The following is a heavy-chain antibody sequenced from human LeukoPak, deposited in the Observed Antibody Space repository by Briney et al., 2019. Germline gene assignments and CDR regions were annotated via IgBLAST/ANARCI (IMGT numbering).Heavy chain of an antibody. V-gene: IGHV3-23*01. CDR3: ASLDLGGTYYYDSRGYRNAFDI. Sequence: PGGSLRLSCAASGFTFSSYAMSWVRQAPGKGLEWVSAISGSGGSTYYEDSVKGRFTISRDNSKNTLYLQMNSLRAEDTAVYYCASLDLGGTYYYDSRGYRNAFDICGQGTMVTVSP. CDR1: GFTFSSYA. J-gene: IGHJ3*02. D-gene: IGHD3-22*01. CDR2: ISGSGGST.